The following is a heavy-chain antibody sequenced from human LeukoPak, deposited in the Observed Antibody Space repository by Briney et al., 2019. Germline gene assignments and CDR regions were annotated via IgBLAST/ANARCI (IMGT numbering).Heavy chain of an antibody. CDR2: IIPILGIA. CDR1: GGTFSSYA. D-gene: IGHD1-7*01. V-gene: IGHV1-69*04. Sequence: GASVKVSCKASGGTFSSYAISWVRQAPGQGLEWMGRIIPILGIANYAQKFQGRVTITAGKSTSTAYMELSSLRSEDTAVYYCASPFGLTGTREYYFDYWGQGTLVTVSS. CDR3: ASPFGLTGTREYYFDY. J-gene: IGHJ4*02.